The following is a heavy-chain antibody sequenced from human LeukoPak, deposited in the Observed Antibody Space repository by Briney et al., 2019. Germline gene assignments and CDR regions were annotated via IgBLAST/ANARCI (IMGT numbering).Heavy chain of an antibody. J-gene: IGHJ4*02. CDR3: AKEGRSTTPGY. CDR1: GFTFSSSD. V-gene: IGHV3-21*01. Sequence: GGSLRLSCAASGFTFSSSDMDWVRQAPGKGLEWVASISSSSSLIYYTNSVKGRFTISRDNAKNSLYLQMNSLRAEDTAVYFCAKEGRSTTPGYWGQGTLVIVSS. D-gene: IGHD6-13*01. CDR2: ISSSSSLI.